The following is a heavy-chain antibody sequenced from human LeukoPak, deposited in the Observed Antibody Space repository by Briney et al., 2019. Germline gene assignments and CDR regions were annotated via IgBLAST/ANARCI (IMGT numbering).Heavy chain of an antibody. CDR2: IYYSGST. J-gene: IGHJ5*02. CDR3: ARIGRGAAFS. Sequence: SETLSLTCTVSGGSISSYYWSWIRQPPGKGLECIGYIYYSGSTNYNPSLKSRVTISVDTSKNQFSLKLSSVTAADTAVYYCARIGRGAAFSWGQGTLVTVSS. D-gene: IGHD3-10*01. V-gene: IGHV4-59*01. CDR1: GGSISSYY.